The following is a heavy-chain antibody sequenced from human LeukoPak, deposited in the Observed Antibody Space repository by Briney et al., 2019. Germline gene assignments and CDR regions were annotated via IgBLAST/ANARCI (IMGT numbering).Heavy chain of an antibody. CDR3: AKGATSCSSTSCPDAFDI. Sequence: HPGGSLRLSCAASGFTFSSYGMHWVRQAPGKGLEWVAVIWYDGSNKYYADSVKGRFTISRDNSKNTLYLQMNSLRAEDTAVYYCAKGATSCSSTSCPDAFDIWGQGTMVTVSS. J-gene: IGHJ3*02. V-gene: IGHV3-30*02. CDR1: GFTFSSYG. D-gene: IGHD2-2*01. CDR2: IWYDGSNK.